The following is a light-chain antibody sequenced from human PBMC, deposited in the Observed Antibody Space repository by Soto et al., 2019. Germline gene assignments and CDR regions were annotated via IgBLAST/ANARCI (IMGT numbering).Light chain of an antibody. V-gene: IGKV1-9*01. CDR2: AAS. J-gene: IGKJ5*01. CDR3: QQLNSYPPT. CDR1: QGISSY. Sequence: IQLTQSPSSLSASVGDRVTITCRASQGISSYLAWYQQTPGEAPKLLIYAASTLQSGVPSRFSGSGSGTDFTLTISSLQPEDFATYYCQQLNSYPPTFGQATRMEIK.